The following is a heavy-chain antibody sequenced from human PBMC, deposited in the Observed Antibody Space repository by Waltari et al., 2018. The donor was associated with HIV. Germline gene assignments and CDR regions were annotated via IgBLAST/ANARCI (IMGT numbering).Heavy chain of an antibody. CDR2: ISSSGNFK. D-gene: IGHD6-6*01. J-gene: IGHJ5*02. V-gene: IGHV3-21*02. CDR1: GFIFNTDS. CDR3: ARDSRGSTWSLNWFDP. Sequence: EVQLVESGGRRVKPGESLRISCVTSGFIFNTDSINVFRQAPGKGPEWVSSISSSGNFKHYADSVKGRFTISRDNAENSLYLQMNGLRAEDTAIYYCARDSRGSTWSLNWFDPWGQGTLVTVSS.